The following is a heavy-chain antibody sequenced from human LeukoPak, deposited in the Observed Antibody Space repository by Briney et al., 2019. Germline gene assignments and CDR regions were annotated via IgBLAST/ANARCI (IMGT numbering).Heavy chain of an antibody. CDR3: AKDRGGSGSYVVDY. D-gene: IGHD3-10*01. V-gene: IGHV3-9*01. Sequence: GGSLRLSCAASGFTFSDYYMTWIRQAPGKGLEWVSGISWNSGSIGYADSVKGRFTISRDNAKNSLYLQMNSLRAEDTALYYCAKDRGGSGSYVVDYWGQGTLVSVSS. J-gene: IGHJ4*02. CDR1: GFTFSDYY. CDR2: ISWNSGSI.